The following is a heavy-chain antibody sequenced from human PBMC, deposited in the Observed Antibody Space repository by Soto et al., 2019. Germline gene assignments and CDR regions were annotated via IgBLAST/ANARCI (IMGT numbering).Heavy chain of an antibody. CDR3: ARGGVIVVAHDAFDI. CDR1: GYTFTSYY. J-gene: IGHJ3*02. Sequence: QVQLVQSGAEVKKPGASVKVSCKASGYTFTSYYMHWVRQAPGQGLEWMGIINPSGGSTSYAQKFQGRVTMTRETSTSTVYMELSSLRSEDTAVYYCARGGVIVVAHDAFDIWGQGTMVTVSS. D-gene: IGHD3-22*01. V-gene: IGHV1-46*01. CDR2: INPSGGST.